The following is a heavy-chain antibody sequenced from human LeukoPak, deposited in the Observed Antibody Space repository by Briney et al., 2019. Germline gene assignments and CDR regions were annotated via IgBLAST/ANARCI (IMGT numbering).Heavy chain of an antibody. J-gene: IGHJ6*02. CDR3: ARHYGAHRDYYGLDV. D-gene: IGHD4-17*01. CDR2: IDHSGRT. CDR1: GGSSSSSNW. V-gene: IGHV4-4*02. Sequence: SETLSLTCAVSGGSSSSSNWWNWVRQPPGKGLEWIGEIDHSGRTNYNPSLKSRVTISVDTSKNQFSLNLSSVTAADTAVYYCARHYGAHRDYYGLDVWGQGTTVTVSS.